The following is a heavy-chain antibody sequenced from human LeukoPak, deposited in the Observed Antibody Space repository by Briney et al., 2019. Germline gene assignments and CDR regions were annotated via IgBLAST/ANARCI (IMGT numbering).Heavy chain of an antibody. J-gene: IGHJ4*02. Sequence: PGGSLRLSCAASGIRITTHWTHWVRQAPGKGLEWVASIRQDGGEKKYVDSVKGRFTISRDLAQNSLFLQMNSLRAEDTAVYYCTSAYASYDFWSGYENFDFWGQGTLVTVSS. CDR1: GIRITTHW. D-gene: IGHD3-3*01. CDR2: IRQDGGEK. CDR3: TSAYASYDFWSGYENFDF. V-gene: IGHV3-7*01.